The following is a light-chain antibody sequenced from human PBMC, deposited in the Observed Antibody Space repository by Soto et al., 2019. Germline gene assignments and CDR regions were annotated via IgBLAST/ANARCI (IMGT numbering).Light chain of an antibody. CDR3: QQRSSWPLT. V-gene: IGKV3-11*01. J-gene: IGKJ4*01. CDR1: QSVSTF. CDR2: DAS. Sequence: EIVLTQSPATLSLSPGESATLSCRASQSVSTFLAWYQQKPGQAPRLLISDASSRATGIPARFSGSGSGTDFTLTISSLEPEDFAVYYCQQRSSWPLTFGGGTKVEI.